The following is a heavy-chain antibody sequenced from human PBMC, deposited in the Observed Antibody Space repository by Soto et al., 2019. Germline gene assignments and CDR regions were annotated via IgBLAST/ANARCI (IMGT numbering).Heavy chain of an antibody. CDR2: MHYSGAT. Sequence: SETLSLTCTASGGSSSSSTYSWGWIRQPPGKGLEWTGSMHYSGATYYNPSLKSRVSISVDTSKSQFSLKLTFVTAADTAVYFCARQGSNSSRRLSWFDPWGQGTLVTVSS. CDR1: GGSSSSSTYS. J-gene: IGHJ5*02. D-gene: IGHD3-16*01. CDR3: ARQGSNSSRRLSWFDP. V-gene: IGHV4-39*01.